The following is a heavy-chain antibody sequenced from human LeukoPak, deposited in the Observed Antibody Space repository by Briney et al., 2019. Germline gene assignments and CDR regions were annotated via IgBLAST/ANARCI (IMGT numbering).Heavy chain of an antibody. CDR2: INPSGGST. CDR3: ARAYVIVVPRYYFDY. V-gene: IGHV1-46*01. Sequence: ASVKVSCKASGHTFTSYYMHWVRQAPGQGLEWMGIINPSGGSTSYAQKFQGRVTMTRDTSTSTVYMELSSLRSEDTAVYYCARAYVIVVPRYYFDYWGQGTLVTVSS. J-gene: IGHJ4*02. CDR1: GHTFTSYY. D-gene: IGHD2-21*01.